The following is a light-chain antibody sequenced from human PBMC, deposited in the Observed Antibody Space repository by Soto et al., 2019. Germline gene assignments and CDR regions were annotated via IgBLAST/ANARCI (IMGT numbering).Light chain of an antibody. V-gene: IGLV2-14*01. CDR2: DVS. Sequence: QSALTQPASVSGSPGQSITISCTGTSSDVGGYNYVSWYQQHPGKAPKLMIYDVSNRPSGVSNGFSGSKSGNTASLTISGLQAEDEADYYCSSYTSSSTLEIGGGTKLTVL. CDR1: SSDVGGYNY. CDR3: SSYTSSSTLE. J-gene: IGLJ2*01.